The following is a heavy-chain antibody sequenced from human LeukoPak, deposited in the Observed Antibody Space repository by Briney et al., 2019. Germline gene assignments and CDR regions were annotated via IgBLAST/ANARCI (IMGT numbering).Heavy chain of an antibody. CDR3: ATHRSSSRLRRVLPYGMDV. Sequence: ASVKVSCKASGYTFTGYYMHWVRQAPGQGLEWMGRINPNSGGTNYAQKFQGRVTMTRDTSISTAYMELSSLRSEDTAVYYCATHRSSSRLRRVLPYGMDVWGQGTTVTVSS. CDR2: INPNSGGT. CDR1: GYTFTGYY. D-gene: IGHD6-6*01. J-gene: IGHJ6*02. V-gene: IGHV1-2*06.